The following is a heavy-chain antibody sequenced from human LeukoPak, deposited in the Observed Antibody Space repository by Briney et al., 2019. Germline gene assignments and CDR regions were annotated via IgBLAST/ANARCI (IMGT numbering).Heavy chain of an antibody. V-gene: IGHV4-59*01. D-gene: IGHD4-23*01. CDR2: IHYSGST. CDR1: GGSIRSYY. CDR3: ARELGATVVTYGFDV. J-gene: IGHJ6*02. Sequence: SETLSLTCTVSGGSIRSYYWSWIRQPPGKGLEWIGYIHYSGSTNYNPSLKSRVTISVDTPKNQLSLKLTSVTAADTAVYYCARELGATVVTYGFDVWGQGTTVTVSS.